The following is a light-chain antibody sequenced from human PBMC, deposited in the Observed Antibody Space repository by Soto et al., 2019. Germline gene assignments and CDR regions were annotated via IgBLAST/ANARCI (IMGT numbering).Light chain of an antibody. CDR3: SLYTSSSTLV. CDR2: DVS. Sequence: QSVLTQPASVSGSPGQSITISCTGTSSDVGDYNYVSWYQQHPGKAPKLMIYDVSNRTSGVSNRFSGSKSGNTASLAVSGLQAADEADYYCSLYTSSSTLVFGGGTKLTVL. J-gene: IGLJ2*01. CDR1: SSDVGDYNY. V-gene: IGLV2-14*01.